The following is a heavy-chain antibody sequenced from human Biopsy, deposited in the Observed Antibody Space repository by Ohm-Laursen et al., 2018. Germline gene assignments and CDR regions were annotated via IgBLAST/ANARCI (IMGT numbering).Heavy chain of an antibody. Sequence: TQTLTQTRTVSGLALNIPRMAVAWIRQPPGKALERLAYLFFKEEGSYTTSLKGRLTVSKDTPNTQVVHTVTNMDPVDTASYYCARIRVVGATRESYYFALDVWGPGTTVTVSS. CDR3: ARIRVVGATRESYYFALDV. D-gene: IGHD1-26*01. V-gene: IGHV2-26*01. CDR1: GLALNIPRMA. CDR2: LFFKEEG. J-gene: IGHJ6*02.